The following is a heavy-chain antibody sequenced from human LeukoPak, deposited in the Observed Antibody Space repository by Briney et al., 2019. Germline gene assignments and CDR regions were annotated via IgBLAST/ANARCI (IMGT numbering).Heavy chain of an antibody. D-gene: IGHD2-15*01. J-gene: IGHJ3*02. V-gene: IGHV3-23*01. Sequence: PGGSLRLSCVASGFTFSTYSMNWVRQAPGKGLEWVSAISGSGGSTYYADSVKGRFTISRDNSKNTLYLQMNSLRAEDTAVYYCASGALGYCSGGSCYGSVDAFDIWGQGTMVTVSS. CDR1: GFTFSTYS. CDR3: ASGALGYCSGGSCYGSVDAFDI. CDR2: ISGSGGST.